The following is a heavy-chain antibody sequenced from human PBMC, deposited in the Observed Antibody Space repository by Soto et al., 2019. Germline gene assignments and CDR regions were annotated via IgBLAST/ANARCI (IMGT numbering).Heavy chain of an antibody. D-gene: IGHD6-6*01. CDR1: GFTFSSYS. J-gene: IGHJ6*02. V-gene: IGHV3-21*01. Sequence: GGSLRLSCAASGFTFSSYSMNWVRQAPGKGLEWVSSISSSSSYIYYADSVKGRFTISRDNAKNSLYLQMNSLRAEDTAVYYCARDLGGYSSSYYYYYYGMDVWGQGTTVTV. CDR2: ISSSSSYI. CDR3: ARDLGGYSSSYYYYYYGMDV.